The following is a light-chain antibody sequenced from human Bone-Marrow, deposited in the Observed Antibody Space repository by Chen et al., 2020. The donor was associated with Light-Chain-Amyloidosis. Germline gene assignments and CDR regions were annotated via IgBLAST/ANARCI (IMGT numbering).Light chain of an antibody. J-gene: IGLJ2*01. Sequence: SDELTQPPSVSESPGQTARITCSGDDLPTKYAYWYQQKPGQAPVLVIHRDTERPSGISERFSGSSSGTTATLTISGVQAEDEADYHCQSADSSGTYEVIFGGGTKLTVL. CDR1: DLPTKY. CDR3: QSADSSGTYEVI. V-gene: IGLV3-25*03. CDR2: RDT.